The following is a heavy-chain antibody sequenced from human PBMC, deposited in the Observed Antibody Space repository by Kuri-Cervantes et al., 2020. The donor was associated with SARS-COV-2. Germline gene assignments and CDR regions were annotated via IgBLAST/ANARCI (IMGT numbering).Heavy chain of an antibody. CDR1: GYSISSGYY. J-gene: IGHJ4*02. CDR3: ARIVVPAAIGY. D-gene: IGHD2-2*01. V-gene: IGHV4-38-2*01. Sequence: GSLRLSCAVSGYSISSGYYWGWIRQPPGKGLEWIGSIYHSGGTYYNPSLKSRVTISVDTSKNQFSLKLSSVTAADTAVYYCARIVVPAAIGYWGQGTLVTCYS. CDR2: IYHSGGT.